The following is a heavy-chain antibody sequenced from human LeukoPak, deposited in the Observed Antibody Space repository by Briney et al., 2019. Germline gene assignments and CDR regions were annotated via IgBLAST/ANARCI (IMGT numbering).Heavy chain of an antibody. CDR2: IRFAGSNK. Sequence: GRSLRLSCAASGLTFSSSGMHWVRHAPGKGLEWVAFIRFAGSNKAYADSVKGRFTISRDNSKNTLYLQMNSLRTEDTAMYYCAKDSGLVFGYWGQGTLVTVSS. V-gene: IGHV3-30*02. D-gene: IGHD5-12*01. CDR1: GLTFSSSG. CDR3: AKDSGLVFGY. J-gene: IGHJ4*02.